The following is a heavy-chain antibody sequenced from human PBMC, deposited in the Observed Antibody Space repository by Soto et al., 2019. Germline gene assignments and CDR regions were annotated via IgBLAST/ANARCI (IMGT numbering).Heavy chain of an antibody. CDR3: ARDLGYCSRGSCRTAHDAFDI. V-gene: IGHV1-18*01. CDR2: ISDYNGNT. CDR1: GYTFTSYG. Sequence: ASVKVSCKASGYTFTSYGISWVRQAPGQGREWMGWISDYNGNTNYAQKLQGRVTMTTDTSTSTAYMELRSLRSDDTAVYYCARDLGYCSRGSCRTAHDAFDIWGQGKMVNVSS. J-gene: IGHJ3*02. D-gene: IGHD2-15*01.